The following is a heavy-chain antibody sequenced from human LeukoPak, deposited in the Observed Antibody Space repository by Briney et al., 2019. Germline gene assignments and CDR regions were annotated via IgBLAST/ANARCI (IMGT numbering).Heavy chain of an antibody. CDR3: AKEGLRYFDY. D-gene: IGHD3-9*01. Sequence: PGGSLRLSCAASGFTFSTYGMSWVRQAPGKGLEWVSAISGSGGGTYFADSVKGRFTISRDNAKNSLYLQMNSLRAEDTALYYCAKEGLRYFDYWGQGTLVTVSS. V-gene: IGHV3-23*01. CDR1: GFTFSTYG. J-gene: IGHJ4*02. CDR2: ISGSGGGT.